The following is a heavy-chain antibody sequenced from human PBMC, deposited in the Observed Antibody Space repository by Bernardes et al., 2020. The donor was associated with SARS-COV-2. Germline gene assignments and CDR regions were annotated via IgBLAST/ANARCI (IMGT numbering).Heavy chain of an antibody. Sequence: LSLPCSVSGGSFSGFHWNWFRQSPVTGLEWIGEINHGGNTNYNPSLMSRVTISVDTSKMQVSLTLRSVTAADTAVYYCPITNFGEDAFDIWDQGTMVTISS. V-gene: IGHV4-34*01. J-gene: IGHJ3*02. CDR2: INHGGNT. CDR1: GGSFSGFH. CDR3: PITNFGEDAFDI. D-gene: IGHD3-3*01.